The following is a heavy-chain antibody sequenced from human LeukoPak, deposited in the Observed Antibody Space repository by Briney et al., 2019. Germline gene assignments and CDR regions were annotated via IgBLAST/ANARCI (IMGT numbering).Heavy chain of an antibody. CDR2: IYHSGST. D-gene: IGHD6-19*01. CDR1: GYSISSGYY. V-gene: IGHV4-38-2*02. Sequence: PSETLSLTCTVSGYSISSGYYWGWIRQPPGKGLEWIGSIYHSGSTYYNPSLKSRVTISVDTSKNQFSLKLSSVTAADTAVYYCAMRRPVAGLDAFDMWGQGTMVTVSS. J-gene: IGHJ3*02. CDR3: AMRRPVAGLDAFDM.